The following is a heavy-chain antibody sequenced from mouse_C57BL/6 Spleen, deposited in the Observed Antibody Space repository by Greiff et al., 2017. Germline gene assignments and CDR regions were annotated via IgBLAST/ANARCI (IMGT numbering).Heavy chain of an antibody. CDR1: GYTFTDYY. CDR3: ARDWDVGY. J-gene: IGHJ2*01. CDR2: IGPGSGST. Sequence: VQLQQSGAELVKPGASVKISCKASGYTFTDYYINWVKQRPGPGLEWIGKIGPGSGSTYYNEKFTGTATMTADKSSSTAYMQLSSLTSEDSADYCCARDWDVGYWGQGTTLTVSS. D-gene: IGHD4-1*01. V-gene: IGHV1-77*01.